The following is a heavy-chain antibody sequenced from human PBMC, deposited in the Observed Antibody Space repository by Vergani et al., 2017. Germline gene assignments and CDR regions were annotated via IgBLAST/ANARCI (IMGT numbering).Heavy chain of an antibody. CDR1: GFTVSSNY. Sequence: EVQLVESGGGLIQPGGSLRLSCAASGFTVSSNYMSWVRQAPGKGLEWVSVIYSGGSTYYADSVKGRFTISRDNSKNTLYLQMNSLRAEDTAVYYCARSHCSGGSCYPVDYWGQGTLVTVSS. V-gene: IGHV3-53*01. D-gene: IGHD2-15*01. CDR3: ARSHCSGGSCYPVDY. CDR2: IYSGGST. J-gene: IGHJ4*02.